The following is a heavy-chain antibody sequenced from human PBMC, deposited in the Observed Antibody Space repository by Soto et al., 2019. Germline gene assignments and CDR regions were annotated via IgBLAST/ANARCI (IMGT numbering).Heavy chain of an antibody. V-gene: IGHV4-30-2*02. D-gene: IGHD2-15*01. CDR1: GGSISSGGYS. CDR2: IYHSGST. J-gene: IGHJ5*02. CDR3: ASALYCSGGSCSFDP. Sequence: SETLSLTCAVSGGSISSGGYSWSWIRQPPGKGLEWIGYIYHSGSTYYNPSLKSRVTISVDRSKNQFSLKLTSVTAADTAVYYCASALYCSGGSCSFDPWGQGALVTVSS.